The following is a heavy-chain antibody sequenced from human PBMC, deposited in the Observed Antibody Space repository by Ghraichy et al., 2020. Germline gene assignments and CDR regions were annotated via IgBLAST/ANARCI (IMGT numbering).Heavy chain of an antibody. CDR2: LYLGETT. D-gene: IGHD3-3*01. V-gene: IGHV4-39*01. CDR1: GGSISSSNYY. Sequence: SQTLSLTCRVSGGSISSSNYYWNWVRQSPEKGLEWIGNLYLGETTYYNPSLKSRVAISGDTSKNQFSLRLTSVTAADTAIYYCARQNDFWSASASYLFVPWGQGILVTVSS. CDR3: ARQNDFWSASASYLFVP. J-gene: IGHJ5*02.